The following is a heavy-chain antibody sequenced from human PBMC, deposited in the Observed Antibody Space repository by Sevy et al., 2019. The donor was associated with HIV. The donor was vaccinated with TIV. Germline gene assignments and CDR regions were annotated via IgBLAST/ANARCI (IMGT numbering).Heavy chain of an antibody. V-gene: IGHV1-69*13. CDR2: IIPIFGTA. J-gene: IGHJ4*02. CDR1: GGTFSSYA. CDR3: ASNDITMVRGVINH. D-gene: IGHD3-10*01. Sequence: ASVKVSCKASGGTFSSYAISWVRQAPGQGLEWMGGIIPIFGTANYEQKFQGRVTITADESTSTAYMELSSLRAEDTAVYYCASNDITMVRGVINHWGQGTLVTVSS.